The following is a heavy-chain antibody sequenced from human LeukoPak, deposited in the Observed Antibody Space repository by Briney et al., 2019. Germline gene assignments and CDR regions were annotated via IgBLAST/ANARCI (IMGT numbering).Heavy chain of an antibody. J-gene: IGHJ3*02. V-gene: IGHV6-1*01. CDR3: ARESRGWELLGDAFDI. D-gene: IGHD1-26*01. Sequence: SQTLSLTCAISGDGVSSNSAAWNWIRQSPSRGLEWLGRTYYRSKWYNDYAVSVKSRITINPDTSKNQFSLQLNSVTPEDTAVYYCARESRGWELLGDAFDIWGQGTMVTVSS. CDR1: GDGVSSNSAA. CDR2: TYYRSKWYN.